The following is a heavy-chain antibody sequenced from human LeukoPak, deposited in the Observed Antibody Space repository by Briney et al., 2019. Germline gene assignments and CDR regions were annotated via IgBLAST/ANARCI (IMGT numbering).Heavy chain of an antibody. V-gene: IGHV4-31*03. D-gene: IGHD4-17*01. Sequence: PSQTLSLTCTVSGGSISSGAYYWSWIRQHPGKGLEWIGYIYYSGSTYSNPSLKSRLTISVDTSKNQFSLKLSSVTAADTAVYYCARVDYGDYRFDYWGQGTLVTVSS. J-gene: IGHJ4*02. CDR1: GGSISSGAYY. CDR2: IYYSGST. CDR3: ARVDYGDYRFDY.